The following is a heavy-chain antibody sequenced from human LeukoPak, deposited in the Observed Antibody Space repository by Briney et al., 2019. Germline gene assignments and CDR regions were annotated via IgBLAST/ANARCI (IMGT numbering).Heavy chain of an antibody. CDR1: GFTVSSNY. CDR2: IYSGGST. Sequence: AGGSLRLSCAASGFTVSSNYMSWVRQAPGKGLEWVSVIYSGGSTYYADSVKGRFTISRDNSKNTLYLQMNSLRAEDTAVYYCARVDYGDYADFDYWGQGTLVTVSS. CDR3: ARVDYGDYADFDY. D-gene: IGHD4-17*01. J-gene: IGHJ4*02. V-gene: IGHV3-66*01.